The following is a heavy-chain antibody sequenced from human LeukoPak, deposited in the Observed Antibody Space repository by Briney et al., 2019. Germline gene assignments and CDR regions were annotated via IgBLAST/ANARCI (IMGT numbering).Heavy chain of an antibody. V-gene: IGHV3-48*03. D-gene: IGHD3-16*02. CDR3: ARGSTFGGVISDF. CDR2: ITRSSRII. CDR1: GFTFSNFE. J-gene: IGHJ4*02. Sequence: GGSLRLSCAASGFTFSNFEMNWVRQIPGKGLEWLSFITRSSRIIYYADSVKGRFTISRDNANNSLHLQMNTLRVEDTGIYFCARGSTFGGVISDFWGQGTLVTVSS.